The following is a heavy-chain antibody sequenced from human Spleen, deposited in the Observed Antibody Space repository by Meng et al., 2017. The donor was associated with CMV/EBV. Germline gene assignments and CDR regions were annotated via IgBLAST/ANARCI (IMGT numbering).Heavy chain of an antibody. CDR3: AKMSLITGGGLDP. Sequence: GESLKISCAASGFTFSSYGMHWVRQAPGKGLEWVAFIRYDGSNKYYADSVKGRFTISRDNSKNTLYLQMNSLRAEDTAVYYCAKMSLITGGGLDPWGQGTLVTVSS. D-gene: IGHD1-20*01. J-gene: IGHJ5*02. V-gene: IGHV3-30*02. CDR2: IRYDGSNK. CDR1: GFTFSSYG.